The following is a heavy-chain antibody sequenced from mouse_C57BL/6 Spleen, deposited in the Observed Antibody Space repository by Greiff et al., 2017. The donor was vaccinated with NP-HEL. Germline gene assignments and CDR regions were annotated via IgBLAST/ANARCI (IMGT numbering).Heavy chain of an antibody. J-gene: IGHJ3*01. V-gene: IGHV1-54*01. D-gene: IGHD1-1*01. CDR1: GYAFTNYL. CDR2: INPGSGGT. Sequence: QVQLQQSGAELVRPGTSVKVSCKASGYAFTNYLIEWVKQRPGQGLEWIGVINPGSGGTNYNEKFKGKATLTADKSSSTAYMQLSSLTSEDSAVYFCARWDTTEAYWGQGTLVTVSA. CDR3: ARWDTTEAY.